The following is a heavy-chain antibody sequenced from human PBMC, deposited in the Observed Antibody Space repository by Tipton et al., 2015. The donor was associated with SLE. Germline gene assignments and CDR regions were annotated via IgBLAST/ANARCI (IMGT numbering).Heavy chain of an antibody. CDR3: ARVYQCFDY. D-gene: IGHD2-2*01. J-gene: IGHJ4*02. CDR2: IYDSGSY. V-gene: IGHV4-59*08. CDR1: GGSIRDYY. Sequence: GLVKPSETLSLTCTVSGGSIRDYYWSWIRQPPGKGLEWIGYIYDSGSYNYNPSLKSRVTISSDTSKTQFSLNLNSVTAADTAVYYCARVYQCFDYWGQGALVTVSS.